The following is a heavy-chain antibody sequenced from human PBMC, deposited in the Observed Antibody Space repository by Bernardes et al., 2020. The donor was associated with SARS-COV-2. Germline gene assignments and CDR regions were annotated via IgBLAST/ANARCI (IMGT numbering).Heavy chain of an antibody. D-gene: IGHD3-22*01. CDR1: GFTFSSYA. CDR3: ARVGEYYYDSSGYYLY. J-gene: IGHJ4*02. Sequence: GGSLRLSCAASGFTFSSYAMHWVRRAPGKGLEWVAVISYDGSNKYYADSVKGRFTISRDNSKNTLYLQMNSLRAEDTAVYYCARVGEYYYDSSGYYLYWGQGTLVTVSS. CDR2: ISYDGSNK. V-gene: IGHV3-30-3*01.